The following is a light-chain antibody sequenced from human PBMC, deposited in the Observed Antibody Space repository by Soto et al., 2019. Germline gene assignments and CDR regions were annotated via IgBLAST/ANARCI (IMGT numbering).Light chain of an antibody. J-gene: IGKJ1*01. V-gene: IGKV3-20*01. CDR3: QLYGNSPWT. CDR2: GVS. Sequence: EIVLTQSPGTLSLSPGERATLSCRASQSVSSSFLAWYQQKPGQAPRLLIYGVSSRAAGIPDRFSGSGSGTDFTLTISRLEPEDFAVYYCQLYGNSPWTFGQGTKVDIK. CDR1: QSVSSSF.